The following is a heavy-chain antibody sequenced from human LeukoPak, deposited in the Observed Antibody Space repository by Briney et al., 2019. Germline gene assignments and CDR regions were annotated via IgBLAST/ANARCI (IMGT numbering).Heavy chain of an antibody. V-gene: IGHV4-59*08. D-gene: IGHD3-16*01. J-gene: IGHJ2*01. CDR3: ARQQKINWGTYRYFDL. CDR2: IHYSGNT. CDR1: GGSFSSYY. Sequence: SETLSLTCTVSGGSFSSYYWSWIRQPPGKGLEWIGYIHYSGNTSYNPSLRSRVTISVDTSKNQISLKLSSVTAADTAVYYCARQQKINWGTYRYFDLWGRGTLVTVSS.